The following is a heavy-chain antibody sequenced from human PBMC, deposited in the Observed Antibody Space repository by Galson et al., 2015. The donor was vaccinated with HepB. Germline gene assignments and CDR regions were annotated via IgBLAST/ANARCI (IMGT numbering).Heavy chain of an antibody. J-gene: IGHJ3*02. CDR1: GGSISSYY. Sequence: SETLSLTCTVSGGSISSYYWSWIRQPPGKGLEWIGYIYYSGSTNYNPSLKSRVTISVDTSKNQFSLKLSSVTAADTAVYYCAREKHTRGYSSSWYSSDAFDIWGQGTMVTVSS. V-gene: IGHV4-59*01. D-gene: IGHD6-13*01. CDR3: AREKHTRGYSSSWYSSDAFDI. CDR2: IYYSGST.